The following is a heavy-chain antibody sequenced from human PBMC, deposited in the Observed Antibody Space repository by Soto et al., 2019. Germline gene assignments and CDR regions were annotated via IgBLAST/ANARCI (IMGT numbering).Heavy chain of an antibody. CDR2: VYYSGTT. CDR3: ARTTAVPNTLRSRYFFDY. D-gene: IGHD4-17*01. V-gene: IGHV4-61*01. Sequence: SETLSLTCSVSGGSVSNKTYYWSWIRQPPGKRLEWIGYVYYSGTTNYNPSLKSRVTISVDLSKNQFSLRLSSVTTADTALYYCARTTAVPNTLRSRYFFDYWGQGTLVTVYS. J-gene: IGHJ4*02. CDR1: GGSVSNKTYY.